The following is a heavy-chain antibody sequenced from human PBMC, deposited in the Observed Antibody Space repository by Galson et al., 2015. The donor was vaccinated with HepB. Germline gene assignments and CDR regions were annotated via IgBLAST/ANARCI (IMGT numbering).Heavy chain of an antibody. CDR1: GFTFSSYG. J-gene: IGHJ3*02. CDR3: AKEPDLSSSWYRGGDDAFDI. CDR2: IRYDGSNK. Sequence: SLRLSCAASGFTFSSYGMHWARQAPGKGLEWVAFIRYDGSNKYYADSVKGRFTISRDNSKNTLYLQMNSLRAEDTAVYYCAKEPDLSSSWYRGGDDAFDIWGQGTMVTVSS. V-gene: IGHV3-30*02. D-gene: IGHD6-13*01.